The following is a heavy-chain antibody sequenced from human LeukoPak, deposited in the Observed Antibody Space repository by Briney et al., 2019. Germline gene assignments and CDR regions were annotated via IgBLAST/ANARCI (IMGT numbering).Heavy chain of an antibody. CDR2: INPSDGST. CDR3: ARDLCSANCYQYYFDY. CDR1: GYTFTSYY. J-gene: IGHJ4*02. V-gene: IGHV1-46*01. Sequence: ASVKVSCKASGYTFTSYYLHWLRQPPGQGLEGMGIINPSDGSTSYAQKFQGRVTMTSDTSTNTVYMELSSLRSEDTAVYYCARDLCSANCYQYYFDYWGQGTLVTVSA. D-gene: IGHD2-15*01.